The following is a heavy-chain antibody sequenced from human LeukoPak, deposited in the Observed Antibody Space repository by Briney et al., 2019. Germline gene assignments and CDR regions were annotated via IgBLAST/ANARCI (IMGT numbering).Heavy chain of an antibody. D-gene: IGHD6-13*01. V-gene: IGHV3-66*01. Sequence: PGGSLRLSCAASGFTVSSNYMSWVRQAPGKGLEWVSVIYSCGSTYYADSVKDRFTISRDNSKNMLYLQMNSLRAEDTAVYYCARVIAQNWCSSSWYYFDYWGQGTLVTVSS. CDR1: GFTVSSNY. CDR2: IYSCGST. CDR3: ARVIAQNWCSSSWYYFDY. J-gene: IGHJ4*02.